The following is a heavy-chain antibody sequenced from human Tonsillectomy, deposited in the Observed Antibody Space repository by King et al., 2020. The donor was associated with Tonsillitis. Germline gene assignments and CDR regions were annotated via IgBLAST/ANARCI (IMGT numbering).Heavy chain of an antibody. CDR1: GFSLSTSGMC. V-gene: IGHV2-70*11. CDR3: ARTTYYYDRSGYFLFDY. CDR2: IVWDDGK. D-gene: IGHD3-22*01. Sequence: VTLKESGPALGKPTQTLTLTCTFSGFSLSTSGMCVSWICQPPGKALEWLARIVWDDGKYYSTSLKTRPHISKDTSKNQVVLTMTNMDPVDTATYYCARTTYYYDRSGYFLFDYWGQGTLVTVSS. J-gene: IGHJ4*02.